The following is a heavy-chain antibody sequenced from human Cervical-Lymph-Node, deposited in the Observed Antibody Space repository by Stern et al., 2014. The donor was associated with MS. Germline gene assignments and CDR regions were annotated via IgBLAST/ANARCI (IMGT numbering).Heavy chain of an antibody. CDR2: IRSKANSYAT. J-gene: IGHJ3*02. Sequence: VQLVESGGGLVQPGGSLKLSCAASGFTFSGSAMHWVRQASGKGLEWVGRIRSKANSYATAYAASVKGRFTISRDDSKNTAYLQMNSLKTEDTAVYYCTTSIAAAGPPNDAFDIWGQGTMVTVSS. D-gene: IGHD6-13*01. V-gene: IGHV3-73*01. CDR1: GFTFSGSA. CDR3: TTSIAAAGPPNDAFDI.